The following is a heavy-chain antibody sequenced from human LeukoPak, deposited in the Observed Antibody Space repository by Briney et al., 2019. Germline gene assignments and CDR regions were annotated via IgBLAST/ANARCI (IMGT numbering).Heavy chain of an antibody. CDR3: ARGVTYYYDSSGYYYNWFDP. V-gene: IGHV5-51*01. Sequence: GESLKISCKGSGYSFTSYWIGWVRQMPGKGLEWMGIIYPGDSDTRYSPSFQGQVTISADKSISTAYLQWSSMKASDTDMYYCARGVTYYYDSSGYYYNWFDPWGQGTLVTVSS. CDR1: GYSFTSYW. CDR2: IYPGDSDT. J-gene: IGHJ5*02. D-gene: IGHD3-22*01.